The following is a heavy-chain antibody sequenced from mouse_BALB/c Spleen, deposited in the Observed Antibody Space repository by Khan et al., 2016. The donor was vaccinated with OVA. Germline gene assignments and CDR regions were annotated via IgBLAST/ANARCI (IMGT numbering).Heavy chain of an antibody. J-gene: IGHJ4*01. D-gene: IGHD2-10*01. CDR3: ARPPYFSYVLDN. CDR2: INTYTGEP. Sequence: QIQLVQSGPEVKKPGETVKISCKASGHTFTKFGMNWVKQAPGKGLKWMGWINTYTGEPTYDDDFNGRFAFSLETSASTAYLQINNLQNEDTATYFCARPPYFSYVLDNWGQGTAVTVSS. CDR1: GHTFTKFG. V-gene: IGHV9-3-1*01.